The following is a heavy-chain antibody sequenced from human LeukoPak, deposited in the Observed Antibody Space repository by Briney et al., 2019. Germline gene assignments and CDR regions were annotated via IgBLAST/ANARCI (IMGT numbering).Heavy chain of an antibody. Sequence: SVKVSCKASGYTFTSYYMHWVRQAPGQGLEWMGGIIPIFGTANYAQKFQGRVTITADKSTSTAYMELSSLRSEDTAVYYCAAVSIAAAGWDYWGQGTLVTVSS. D-gene: IGHD6-13*01. CDR3: AAVSIAAAGWDY. CDR1: GYTFTSYY. V-gene: IGHV1-69*06. CDR2: IIPIFGTA. J-gene: IGHJ4*02.